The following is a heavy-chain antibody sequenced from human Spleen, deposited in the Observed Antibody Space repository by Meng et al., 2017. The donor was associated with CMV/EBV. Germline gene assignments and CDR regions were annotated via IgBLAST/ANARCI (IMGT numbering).Heavy chain of an antibody. CDR2: ISGDGTTT. V-gene: IGHV3-74*01. CDR3: ARPYYDYWTAYSNDAFEF. Sequence: GESLKISCAASGFTFSSYAMHWVRQGPGKRLVWVSRISGDGTTTTYADSVKGRFTISRDNAKNTLYLQMNSLRAEDTAVYYCARPYYDYWTAYSNDAFEFWGQGTMVTVSS. CDR1: GFTFSSYA. D-gene: IGHD3-3*01. J-gene: IGHJ3*01.